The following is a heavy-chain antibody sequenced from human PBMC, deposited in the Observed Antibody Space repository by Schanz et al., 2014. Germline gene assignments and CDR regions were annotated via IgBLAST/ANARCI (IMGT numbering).Heavy chain of an antibody. CDR1: GFTFSNYW. CDR2: INGDGSRT. V-gene: IGHV3-74*02. J-gene: IGHJ4*02. D-gene: IGHD1-1*01. Sequence: EVQLLESGGGLVQPGGSLRLSCAASGFTFSNYWMHWVRQAPGKGLVWVSRINGDGSRTAYADSVKGRFTISRDNSKNTLYLQMNSLRAEDTAVYFCAKIERNEDWGQGTLVTVSS. CDR3: AKIERNED.